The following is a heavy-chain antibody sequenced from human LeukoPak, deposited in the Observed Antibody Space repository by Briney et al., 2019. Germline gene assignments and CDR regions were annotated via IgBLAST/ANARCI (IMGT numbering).Heavy chain of an antibody. D-gene: IGHD3-22*01. CDR2: ISTSGRAI. V-gene: IGHV3-48*02. CDR1: GFTFSNYN. J-gene: IGHJ4*02. CDR3: ARVPLYDRSGYYFDY. Sequence: GGSLRLSCAASGFTFSNYNINWVRQAPGKGLDLVSYISTSGRAIFYADSVKGRFTISRDNAKNSLFLQMNSLRDEDTAVYYCARVPLYDRSGYYFDYWGLGTLVTVSS.